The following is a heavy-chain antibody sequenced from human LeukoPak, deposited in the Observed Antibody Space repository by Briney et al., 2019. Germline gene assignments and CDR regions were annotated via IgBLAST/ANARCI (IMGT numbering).Heavy chain of an antibody. Sequence: PSETLSLTCTVSGVSMNNYYWTWIRQPPGKGLEWIGYIYHSGSTNYNPSLKSRITISLDTSKDQFSLKLGSVTAADTAVYYCARVVIHYDILTGYYVGNNWFDPWGQGTLVTVSS. CDR2: IYHSGST. D-gene: IGHD3-9*01. J-gene: IGHJ5*02. CDR1: GVSMNNYY. V-gene: IGHV4-59*01. CDR3: ARVVIHYDILTGYYVGNNWFDP.